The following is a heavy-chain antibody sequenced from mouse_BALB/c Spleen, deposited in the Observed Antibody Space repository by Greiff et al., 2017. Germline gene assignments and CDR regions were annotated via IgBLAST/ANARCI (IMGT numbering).Heavy chain of an antibody. Sequence: EVQRVESGGGLVKPGGSLKLSCAASGFTFSSYTMSWVRQTPEKRLEWVATISSGGGNTYYPDSVKGRFTISRDNAKNNLYLQMSSLRSEDTALYYCARSPYYYGSSPCDYWGQGTTLTVSS. CDR1: GFTFSSYT. J-gene: IGHJ2*01. D-gene: IGHD1-1*01. CDR2: ISSGGGNT. V-gene: IGHV5-9*03. CDR3: ARSPYYYGSSPCDY.